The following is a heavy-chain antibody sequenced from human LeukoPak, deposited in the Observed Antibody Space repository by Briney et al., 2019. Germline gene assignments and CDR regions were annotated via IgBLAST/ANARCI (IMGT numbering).Heavy chain of an antibody. J-gene: IGHJ4*02. V-gene: IGHV3-30*18. Sequence: GRSLRLSCAASGFTFSSYGMHWVRQAPGKGLEWVAVISYDGSNKYYADSVKGRFTISRDNSKNTPYLQMNSLRAEDTAVYYCAEESFWSPPYYFDYWGQGTLVTVSS. CDR1: GFTFSSYG. CDR2: ISYDGSNK. D-gene: IGHD3-3*01. CDR3: AEESFWSPPYYFDY.